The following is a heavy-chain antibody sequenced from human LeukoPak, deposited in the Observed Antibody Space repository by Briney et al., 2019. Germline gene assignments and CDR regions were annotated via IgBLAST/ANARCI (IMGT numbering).Heavy chain of an antibody. V-gene: IGHV3-74*01. CDR3: GRDAVLGSGRIDY. Sequence: GGSVRLSCKASGFTFTNYGMHWVRQVPGQGLVWVSRIRPDGVETNHAHSVKGRFTTSRDNAKNILYLQMNSLRVEDTAVYHCGRDAVLGSGRIDYWGQGVLVTVSS. CDR2: IRPDGVET. J-gene: IGHJ4*02. CDR1: GFTFTNYG. D-gene: IGHD3-10*01.